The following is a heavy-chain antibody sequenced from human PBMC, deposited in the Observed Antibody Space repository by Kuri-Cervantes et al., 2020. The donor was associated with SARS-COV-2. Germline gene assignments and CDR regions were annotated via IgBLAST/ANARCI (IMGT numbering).Heavy chain of an antibody. J-gene: IGHJ5*02. V-gene: IGHV5-51*01. CDR2: IYPGDSDT. D-gene: IGHD1-26*01. CDR3: ARYSGSYFNWFDP. Sequence: GESLKISCKGSGYSFSSYWIAWVRQVPGKGLECMGIIYPGDSDTTYSPSFQGQVTISADKSIRTAYLQWSSLKASDTAMYYCARYSGSYFNWFDPWGQGTLVTVSS. CDR1: GYSFSSYW.